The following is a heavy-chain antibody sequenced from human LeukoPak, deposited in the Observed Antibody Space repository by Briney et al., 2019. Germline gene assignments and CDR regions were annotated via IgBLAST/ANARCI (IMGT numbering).Heavy chain of an antibody. CDR1: GFTFSDYW. V-gene: IGHV3-7*01. CDR2: IKQDGSEK. Sequence: SGGSLRLSCAASGFTFSDYWMSWVRQAPGKGLEWVANIKQDGSEKYYVDSVKGRFTISRDNAKSSLYLQMNSLRAEDTAIYYCARGWALLPYWGQGSLVTVSS. J-gene: IGHJ4*02. D-gene: IGHD1-26*01. CDR3: ARGWALLPY.